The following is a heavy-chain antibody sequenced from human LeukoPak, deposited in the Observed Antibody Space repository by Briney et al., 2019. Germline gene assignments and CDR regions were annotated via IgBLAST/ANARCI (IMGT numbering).Heavy chain of an antibody. Sequence: SETLSLTCTVSGGSINSYYWSWIRQPPGKGLEWTGYIYYSGSTNYNPSLKSRVTISVDTSKNQFSLKLSSVTAADTAVYYCASGSGTTVITPDAFDIWGQGTMVTVSS. CDR2: IYYSGST. V-gene: IGHV4-59*01. CDR3: ASGSGTTVITPDAFDI. J-gene: IGHJ3*02. D-gene: IGHD4-23*01. CDR1: GGSINSYY.